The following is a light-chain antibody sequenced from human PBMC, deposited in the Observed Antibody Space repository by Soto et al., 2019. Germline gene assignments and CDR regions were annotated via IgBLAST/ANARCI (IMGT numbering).Light chain of an antibody. CDR3: QKYFIFSI. V-gene: IGKV4-1*01. Sequence: DIVMTQSPDSLAVSLGERATINCKSSQSVLYSSNNKNYLAWFQQKPGQPPKLLIYWASTRESGVPDRFSGSGCGTVFSPPFSSLQAEGGAFYSCQKYFIFSILGRGTKL. CDR1: QSVLYSSNNKNY. CDR2: WAS. J-gene: IGKJ2*01.